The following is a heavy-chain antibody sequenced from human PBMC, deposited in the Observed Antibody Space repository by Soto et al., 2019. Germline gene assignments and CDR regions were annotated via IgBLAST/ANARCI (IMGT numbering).Heavy chain of an antibody. CDR3: ARDSPPGIADDDAFDI. Sequence: ASVKVSCKASGYTFTSYAMHWVLQAPGQRLEWMGWINAGNGNTKYSQKFQGRVTITRDTSASTAYMELSSLRSEDTAVYYCARDSPPGIADDDAFDIWGQGTMVTVSS. V-gene: IGHV1-3*01. D-gene: IGHD6-13*01. CDR2: INAGNGNT. CDR1: GYTFTSYA. J-gene: IGHJ3*02.